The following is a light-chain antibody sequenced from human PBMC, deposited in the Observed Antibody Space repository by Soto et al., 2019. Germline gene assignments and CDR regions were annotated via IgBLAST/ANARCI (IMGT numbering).Light chain of an antibody. CDR3: QQYNNWPET. J-gene: IGKJ2*01. CDR2: AAS. CDR1: QSISSN. V-gene: IGKV3-15*01. Sequence: EIVMTQSPATLSVSPGERATLSCRASQSISSNLAWYQQKPCQAPRLLFYAASTRATGIPARFSGSGSGTEFTLTISSLQSEDFAVYYCQQYNNWPETFGQGTKLEIK.